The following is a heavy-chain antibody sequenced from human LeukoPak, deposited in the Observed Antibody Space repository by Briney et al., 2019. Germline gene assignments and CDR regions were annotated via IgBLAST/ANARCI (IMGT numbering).Heavy chain of an antibody. CDR1: GYTFTSYG. Sequence: GASVKVSCKASGYTFTSYGISWVRQAPGQGLEWMGWISAYSGNTNYAQKLQGRVTMTTDTSTSTAYMELRSLRSDDTAVYYCARGATGVLRYFDWLFEHDYWGQGTLVTVSS. CDR2: ISAYSGNT. V-gene: IGHV1-18*01. CDR3: ARGATGVLRYFDWLFEHDY. D-gene: IGHD3-9*01. J-gene: IGHJ4*02.